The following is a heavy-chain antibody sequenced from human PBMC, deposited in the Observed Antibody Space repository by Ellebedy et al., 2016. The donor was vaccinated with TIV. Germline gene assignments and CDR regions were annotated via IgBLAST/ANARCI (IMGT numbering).Heavy chain of an antibody. V-gene: IGHV3-21*01. D-gene: IGHD1-1*01. CDR1: GFSFSPQW. CDR3: AREKSGHKWNDGFDS. J-gene: IGHJ4*02. Sequence: PGGSLRLSCAASGFSFSPQWMSWVRQAPGKGLEWVSSISSSGNYRYHGDSVKGRFTISRDNAKNSLYLQMNSLRAEDTAVYYCAREKSGHKWNDGFDSWGQGTLVTVSS. CDR2: ISSSGNYR.